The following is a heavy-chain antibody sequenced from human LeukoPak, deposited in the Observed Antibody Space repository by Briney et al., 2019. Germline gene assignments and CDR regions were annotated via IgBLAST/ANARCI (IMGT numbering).Heavy chain of an antibody. J-gene: IGHJ5*02. CDR2: IYYSGST. CDR3: ARDGDTYYYDSSGYSGTNWFDP. D-gene: IGHD3-22*01. Sequence: TFSSYAMSWVRQSPGEGLEWIGNIYYSGSTYYNPSLKSRVTISVDTSKNQFSLKLSSVTAADTAVYYCARDGDTYYYDSSGYSGTNWFDPWGQGTLVTVSS. V-gene: IGHV4-39*07. CDR1: TFSSYAM.